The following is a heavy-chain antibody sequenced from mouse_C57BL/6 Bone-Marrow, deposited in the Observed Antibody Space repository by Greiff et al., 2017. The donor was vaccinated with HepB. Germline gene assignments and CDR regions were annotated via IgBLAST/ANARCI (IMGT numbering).Heavy chain of an antibody. CDR3: ARLLL. CDR1: GFTFSSYG. V-gene: IGHV5-6*01. Sequence: EVQVVESGGDLVKPGGSLKLSCAASGFTFSSYGMSWVRQTPDKRLEWVATISSGGSYTYYPDSVKGRFTISRDNAKNTLYLQMSSLKSEDTAMYYCARLLLWGQGTLVTVSA. J-gene: IGHJ3*01. CDR2: ISSGGSYT.